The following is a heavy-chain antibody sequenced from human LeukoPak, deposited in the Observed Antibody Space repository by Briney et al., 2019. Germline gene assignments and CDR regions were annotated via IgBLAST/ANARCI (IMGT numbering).Heavy chain of an antibody. CDR2: IYYSGST. CDR1: GGPISSGDYY. D-gene: IGHD5-12*01. V-gene: IGHV4-30-4*01. CDR3: ARGASGYVAFDY. J-gene: IGHJ4*02. Sequence: SETLSLTCTASGGPISSGDYYWSWIRQPPGKGLKWIGYIYYSGSTYYNPSLKSRVTISVDTSKNQFSLKLSSVTAADTAVYYCARGASGYVAFDYWGQGTLVTVSS.